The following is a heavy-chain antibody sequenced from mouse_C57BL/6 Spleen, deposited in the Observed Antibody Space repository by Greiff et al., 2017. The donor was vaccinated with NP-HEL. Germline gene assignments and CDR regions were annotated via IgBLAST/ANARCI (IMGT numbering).Heavy chain of an antibody. CDR2: IDPENGDT. V-gene: IGHV14-4*01. CDR3: TTWGGFAY. CDR1: GFNIKDDY. J-gene: IGHJ3*01. Sequence: EVHLVESGAELVRPGASVKLSCTASGFNIKDDYMHWVKQRPEQGLEWIGWIDPENGDTEYASKFQGKATITADTSSNTAYLQLSSLTSEDTAVYYCTTWGGFAYWGQGTLVTVSA.